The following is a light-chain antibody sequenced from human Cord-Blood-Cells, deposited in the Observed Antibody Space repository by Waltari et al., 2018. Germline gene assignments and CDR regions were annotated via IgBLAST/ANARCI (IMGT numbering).Light chain of an antibody. CDR1: QSVLYSSNNKNY. CDR2: WAS. J-gene: IGKJ2*01. Sequence: DIVMTQSPDPLAWSLGERATINCKSSQSVLYSSNNKNYLAWYQQKPGQPPKLLIYWASTRESGVPDRFSGSGSGTDFTLTISSLQAEDVAVYYCQQYYSTPPYTFGQGTKLEIK. V-gene: IGKV4-1*01. CDR3: QQYYSTPPYT.